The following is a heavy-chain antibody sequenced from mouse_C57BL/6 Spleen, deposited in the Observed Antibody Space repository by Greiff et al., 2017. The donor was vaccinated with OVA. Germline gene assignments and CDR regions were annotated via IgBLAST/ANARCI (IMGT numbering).Heavy chain of an antibody. CDR3: ARRGYYGSSYEDDY. V-gene: IGHV1-80*01. CDR2: IYPGDGDT. D-gene: IGHD1-1*01. J-gene: IGHJ2*01. CDR1: GYAFSSYW. Sequence: VKLQQSGAELVKPGASVKISCKASGYAFSSYWMNWVKQRPGKGLEWIGQIYPGDGDTNYNGKFKGKATLTADKSSSTAYMQLSSLTSEDSAVYFCARRGYYGSSYEDDYWGQGTTLTVSS.